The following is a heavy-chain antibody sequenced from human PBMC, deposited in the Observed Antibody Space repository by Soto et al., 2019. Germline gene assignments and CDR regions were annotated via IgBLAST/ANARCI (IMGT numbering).Heavy chain of an antibody. J-gene: IGHJ2*01. V-gene: IGHV4-31*03. CDR1: GASISSGGYY. D-gene: IGHD3-16*02. CDR3: ARVLRDVLSDRYYWYFDL. Sequence: QVQLQESGPGLVKPSQTLSLTCTVSGASISSGGYYWGWIRQHPGKGLEWIGFFYYIGTSYYNPSLESRITLSVDTSKNHFSLNLTSVTAADTAVYYGARVLRDVLSDRYYWYFDLWGRGTLVTVSS. CDR2: FYYIGTS.